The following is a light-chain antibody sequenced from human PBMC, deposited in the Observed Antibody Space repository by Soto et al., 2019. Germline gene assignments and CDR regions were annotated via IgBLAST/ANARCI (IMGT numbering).Light chain of an antibody. CDR1: QSVSSSY. CDR3: QQRSNWPPFS. CDR2: DAS. J-gene: IGKJ3*01. Sequence: EIVLTQSPATLSLSPGERATLSCRASQSVSSSYFAWYQQKPGQAPRLLIYDASNRATGTPARFSGSGSGTDFTLTISSLEPEDFAVYYCQQRSNWPPFSFGPGTKVDIK. V-gene: IGKV3D-20*02.